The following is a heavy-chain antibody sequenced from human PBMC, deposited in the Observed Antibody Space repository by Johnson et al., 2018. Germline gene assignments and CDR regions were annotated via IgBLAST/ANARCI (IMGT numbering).Heavy chain of an antibody. CDR2: IGTAGDT. CDR1: GFTFSSYD. V-gene: IGHV3-13*01. J-gene: IGHJ6*03. CDR3: TTGTQAVTYYYYYYMDV. Sequence: VQLVQSGGGLVQPGGSLRLSCAASGFTFSSYDMHWVRQATGSGLEWVSAIGTAGDTYYPGSVKGRFTLSRENAKNSLYLQMNSLKTEDTAVYYCTTGTQAVTYYYYYYMDVWGKGTTVTVSS. D-gene: IGHD4-11*01.